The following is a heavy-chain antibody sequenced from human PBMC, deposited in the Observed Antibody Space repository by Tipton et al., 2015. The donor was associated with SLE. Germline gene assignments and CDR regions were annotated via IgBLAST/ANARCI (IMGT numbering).Heavy chain of an antibody. V-gene: IGHV4-39*02. J-gene: IGHJ4*02. CDR1: GGSISSSSYY. CDR2: IYYSGST. Sequence: LRLSCTVSGGSISSSSYYWGWIRQPPGKGLEWIGSIYYSGSTYYNPSLKSRVTISVDTSKNQFSLKLSSVTAADTAVYYCAREESDWGQGSLVTVSS. CDR3: AREESD.